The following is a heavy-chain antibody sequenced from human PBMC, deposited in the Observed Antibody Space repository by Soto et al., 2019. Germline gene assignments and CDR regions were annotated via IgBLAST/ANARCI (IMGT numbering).Heavy chain of an antibody. Sequence: LGGSLRLSCAASGFTFSNAWMSWVRQAPGKGLEWVGRIKSKTDGGTTDYAAPVKGRFTISRDDSKNTLYLQMNSLKTEDTAVYYCTTAGLLMYYYGMDVWGQGTTVTVSS. J-gene: IGHJ6*02. V-gene: IGHV3-15*01. CDR3: TTAGLLMYYYGMDV. CDR1: GFTFSNAW. D-gene: IGHD3-22*01. CDR2: IKSKTDGGTT.